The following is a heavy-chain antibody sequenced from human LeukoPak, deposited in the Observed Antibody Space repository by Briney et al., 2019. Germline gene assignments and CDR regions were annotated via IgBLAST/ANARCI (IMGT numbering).Heavy chain of an antibody. J-gene: IGHJ6*02. D-gene: IGHD2-21*02. Sequence: GGSLRLSCADSGFTFSSYAMHWVRQAPGKGLEWVAVISYDGSNKYYADSVKGRFTISRDNSKNTLYLQMNSLRAEDTAVYYCARPLAYCGGDCFGDYYYYGMDVWGQGTTVTVSS. CDR1: GFTFSSYA. CDR3: ARPLAYCGGDCFGDYYYYGMDV. V-gene: IGHV3-30-3*01. CDR2: ISYDGSNK.